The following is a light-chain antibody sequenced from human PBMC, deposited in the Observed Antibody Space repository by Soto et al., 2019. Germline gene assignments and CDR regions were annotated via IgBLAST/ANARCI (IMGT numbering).Light chain of an antibody. V-gene: IGKV1-5*03. CDR3: QQYNSYSRT. J-gene: IGKJ1*01. CDR1: QSISSW. Sequence: DIQMTQSPSTLSAFVGDRVTITCRASQSISSWLAWYQQKPGKAPKLLIYKASSLESGVPSRFSGRGSETEFTLTISSLQPDDFATYYCQQYNSYSRTFGQGTKVEIK. CDR2: KAS.